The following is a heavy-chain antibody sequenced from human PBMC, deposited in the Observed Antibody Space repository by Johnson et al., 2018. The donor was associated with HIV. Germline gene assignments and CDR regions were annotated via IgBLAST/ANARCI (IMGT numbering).Heavy chain of an antibody. V-gene: IGHV3-30*02. Sequence: QMQLVESGGGVVQPGGSLRLSCAASGFTFSSYGMHWVRQAPGKGLEWVAFIRYDGSNKYYADPVKGRFTISRDNSKNTLYLQMNSLRAEDTAVYYCAKASNYYDSSRHAFDIWGQGTMVTVSS. D-gene: IGHD3-22*01. CDR3: AKASNYYDSSRHAFDI. J-gene: IGHJ3*02. CDR2: IRYDGSNK. CDR1: GFTFSSYG.